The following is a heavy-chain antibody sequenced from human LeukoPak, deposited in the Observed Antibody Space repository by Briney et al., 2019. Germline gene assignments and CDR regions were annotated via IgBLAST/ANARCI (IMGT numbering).Heavy chain of an antibody. Sequence: PGGSLRLSCAASGFTVSSNYMSWVRQAPGKGLEWVSVIYSGGSTYYADSVKGRFTISRDNSKNTLYLQMNSLRAEDTHVYYCAKVTPATIAVAGTGVRYFDYWGQGTLVTVSS. D-gene: IGHD6-19*01. CDR3: AKVTPATIAVAGTGVRYFDY. J-gene: IGHJ4*02. CDR1: GFTVSSNY. V-gene: IGHV3-53*01. CDR2: IYSGGST.